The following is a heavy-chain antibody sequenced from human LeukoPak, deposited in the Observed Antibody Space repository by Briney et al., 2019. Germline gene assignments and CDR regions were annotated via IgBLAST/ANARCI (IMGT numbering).Heavy chain of an antibody. Sequence: GGSLRLSCAASGFTFSSYAMHWVRQAPGKGLEWVAVISYDGSNKYYADSVKGRFTISRDNSKNTLYLQMNSLRAEDTAVYYCAKRPPGGYYEFDHWSQGTLVTVSS. CDR2: ISYDGSNK. CDR3: AKRPPGGYYEFDH. CDR1: GFTFSSYA. V-gene: IGHV3-30-3*02. D-gene: IGHD3-3*01. J-gene: IGHJ4*02.